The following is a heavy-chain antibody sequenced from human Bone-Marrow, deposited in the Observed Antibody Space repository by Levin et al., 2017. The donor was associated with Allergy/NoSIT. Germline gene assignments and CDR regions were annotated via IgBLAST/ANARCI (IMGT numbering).Heavy chain of an antibody. Sequence: PGGSLRLSCTGSGFTFSNYWMSWARQAPGKGLEWVANIKQDGSDKYYVDSVKGRFTISRDNAKNPLYLQMNSLRAEDTAVYYCAGHSAVAGGYWGQGTLVTVSS. CDR1: GFTFSNYW. J-gene: IGHJ4*02. CDR2: IKQDGSDK. CDR3: AGHSAVAGGY. V-gene: IGHV3-7*01. D-gene: IGHD6-19*01.